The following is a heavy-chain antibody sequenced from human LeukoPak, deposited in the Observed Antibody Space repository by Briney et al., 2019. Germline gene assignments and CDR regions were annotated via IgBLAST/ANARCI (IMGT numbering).Heavy chain of an antibody. V-gene: IGHV3-74*01. J-gene: IGHJ5*02. CDR1: GFTFSSYW. Sequence: HPGGSLRLSCAASGFTFSSYWMHWVRQVPGKGLAWVSRINSGGSSTRYADSVKGRFTISRDNAKNTLYVQMNSLRAEDTAVYYCAREPRGNWFDPWGQGTLVTVSS. CDR3: AREPRGNWFDP. CDR2: INSGGSST.